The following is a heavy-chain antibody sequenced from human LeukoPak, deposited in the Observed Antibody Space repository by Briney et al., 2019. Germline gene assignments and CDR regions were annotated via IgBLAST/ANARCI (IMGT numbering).Heavy chain of an antibody. V-gene: IGHV1-69*13. CDR1: GGTFSSYA. J-gene: IGHJ4*02. CDR2: IIPIFGTA. D-gene: IGHD3-10*01. CDR3: ASPRGYYYGSGSYSEF. Sequence: SVKVSCKASGGTFSSYAISWVRQAPGQGLEWMGGIIPIFGTANYAQKFQGRVTITADESTSTAYMELSSLRSEDTAVYYCASPRGYYYGSGSYSEFWGQGTLVTVSS.